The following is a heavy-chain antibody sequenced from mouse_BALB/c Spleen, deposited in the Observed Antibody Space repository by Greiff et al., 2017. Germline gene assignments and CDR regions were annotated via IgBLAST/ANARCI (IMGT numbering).Heavy chain of an antibody. CDR2: ISSGSSTI. J-gene: IGHJ3*01. D-gene: IGHD1-1*01. V-gene: IGHV5-17*02. Sequence: EVQGVESGGGLVQPGGSRKLSCAASGFTFSSFGMHWVRQAPEKGLEWVAYISSGSSTIYYADTVKGRFTISRDNPKNTLFLQMTSLRSEDTAMYYCARWDYGSTYWGQGTLVTVSA. CDR3: ARWDYGSTY. CDR1: GFTFSSFG.